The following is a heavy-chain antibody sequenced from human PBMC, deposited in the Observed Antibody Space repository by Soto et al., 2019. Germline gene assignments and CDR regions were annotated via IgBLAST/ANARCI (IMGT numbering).Heavy chain of an antibody. CDR1: GFTFSSYA. D-gene: IGHD2-15*01. CDR2: ISGTGGNT. Sequence: AGSLRLSCAASGFTFSSYAMTWVRQAPGKGLEWVSTISGTGGNTYYADSVKGRFTISRDNSKNTVYLQMNSLRAEDTAVYYCLKAGYLLDFDYWGQGTLVTVSS. CDR3: LKAGYLLDFDY. V-gene: IGHV3-23*01. J-gene: IGHJ4*02.